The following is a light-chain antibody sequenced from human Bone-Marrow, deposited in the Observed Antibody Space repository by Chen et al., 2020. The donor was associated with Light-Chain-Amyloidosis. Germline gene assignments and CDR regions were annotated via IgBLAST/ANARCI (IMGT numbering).Light chain of an antibody. V-gene: IGLV1-40*01. CDR3: QSYDSSLSGYVV. J-gene: IGLJ2*01. CDR1: KTNIGADND. Sequence: QSVLTQPPSVSGAPGPRVTISCTGSKTNIGADNDVYWYQQVPGTAPKLLIYGNGHRPSGVPDRFSRSKSGTSAFLAITGLQAEDEAEYYCQSYDSSLSGYVVFGGGTKLTVL. CDR2: GNG.